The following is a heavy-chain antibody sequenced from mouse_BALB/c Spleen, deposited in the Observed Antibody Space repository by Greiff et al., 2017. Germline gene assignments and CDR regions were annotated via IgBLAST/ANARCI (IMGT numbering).Heavy chain of an antibody. CDR1: GFTFTDYY. CDR2: IRNKANGYIT. V-gene: IGHV7-3*02. Sequence: EVKLVESGAGLVQPGGSLRLSCATSGFTFTDYYMSWVRQPPGKALEWLGFIRNKANGYITEYSANVKGRFTISRDNSQSIVYLQMNTLRAEDSATYYCGRDRVYFCDYWGQGTTLTVSS. CDR3: GRDRVYFCDY. J-gene: IGHJ2*01.